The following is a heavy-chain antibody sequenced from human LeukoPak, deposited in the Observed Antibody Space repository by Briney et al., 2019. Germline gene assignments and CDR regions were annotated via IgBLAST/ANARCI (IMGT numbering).Heavy chain of an antibody. J-gene: IGHJ4*02. D-gene: IGHD1/OR15-1a*01. Sequence: ASVKVSCKASGYTFTGYYMHWVRQAPGQGLEWMGWINPNSGDTNYAQKFQGRVTMTRDTSISTAYMELSRLRSDDTAVYYCARDSGEQAIKNWGQGTLVTVPS. V-gene: IGHV1-2*02. CDR1: GYTFTGYY. CDR3: ARDSGEQAIKN. CDR2: INPNSGDT.